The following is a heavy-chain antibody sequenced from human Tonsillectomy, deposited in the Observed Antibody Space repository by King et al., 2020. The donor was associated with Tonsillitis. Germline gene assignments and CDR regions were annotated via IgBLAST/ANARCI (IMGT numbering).Heavy chain of an antibody. CDR3: AKGEGSSSFPDY. Sequence: VQLVESGGGLVQPGGSLSLSCAASGFTLRRYAMSWVRQAPGKGLICVSAISGDGGTTSFSESVKGRCTISRDNSKNTLFMQMKSLRAEDTAIYYCAKGEGSSSFPDYWGQGTLVSVSS. CDR2: ISGDGGTT. CDR1: GFTLRRYA. J-gene: IGHJ4*02. V-gene: IGHV3-23*04. D-gene: IGHD6-6*01.